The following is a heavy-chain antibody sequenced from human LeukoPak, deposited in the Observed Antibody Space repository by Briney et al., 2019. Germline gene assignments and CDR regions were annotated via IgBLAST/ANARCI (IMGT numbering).Heavy chain of an antibody. D-gene: IGHD6-19*01. V-gene: IGHV4-34*01. CDR1: GGSFSGYY. CDR2: INHSEST. J-gene: IGHJ4*02. CDR3: ARVVAVAGTVSYFDY. Sequence: SETLSLTCAVYGGSFSGYYWSWIRQPPGKGLDWIGEINHSESTNYNPSLKSRVTISVDTSKNQFSLKLSSVTAADTAVYYCARVVAVAGTVSYFDYWGQGTLVTVSS.